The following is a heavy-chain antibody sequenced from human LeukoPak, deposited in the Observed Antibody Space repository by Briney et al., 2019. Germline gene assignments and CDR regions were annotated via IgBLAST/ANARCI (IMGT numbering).Heavy chain of an antibody. V-gene: IGHV3-20*04. Sequence: GGSLRLSCAASGFTFSSYGMTWVRQAPGKGLEWVSSIIWNGGTTGYADSLKGRFTISRDNAKNSLYLRMNSLRAEDTALYYCARTSSGSAYDSLDMWGQGTMVTVSS. CDR1: GFTFSSYG. J-gene: IGHJ3*02. CDR2: IIWNGGTT. CDR3: ARTSSGSAYDSLDM. D-gene: IGHD3-10*01.